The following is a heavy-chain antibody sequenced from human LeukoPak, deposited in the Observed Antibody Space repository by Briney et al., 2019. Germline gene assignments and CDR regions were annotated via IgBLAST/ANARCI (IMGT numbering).Heavy chain of an antibody. CDR1: GYRFTSYW. D-gene: IGHD2-15*01. CDR3: AIPYCSGGSCYPYYFDY. V-gene: IGHV5-51*01. J-gene: IGHJ4*02. Sequence: GESLKISCKGSGYRFTSYWIGWVRQMPGKGLEWMGIIYPGDSDTRYSPSFQGQVTISADKSISTAYLQWSSLKASDTAMYYCAIPYCSGGSCYPYYFDYWGQGTLVTVSS. CDR2: IYPGDSDT.